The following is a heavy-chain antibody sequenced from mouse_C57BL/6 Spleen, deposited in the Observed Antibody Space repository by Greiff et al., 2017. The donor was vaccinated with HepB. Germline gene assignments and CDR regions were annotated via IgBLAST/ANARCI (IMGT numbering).Heavy chain of an antibody. V-gene: IGHV3-6*01. CDR2: ISYDGSN. CDR3: ARGDNWDYFDY. J-gene: IGHJ2*01. D-gene: IGHD4-1*01. CDR1: GYSITSGYY. Sequence: DVKLVESGPGLVKPSQSLSLTCSVTGYSITSGYYWNWIRQFPGNKLEWMGYISYDGSNNYNPSLKNRISITRDTSKNQFFLKLNSVTTEDTATYYCARGDNWDYFDYWGQGTTLTVSS.